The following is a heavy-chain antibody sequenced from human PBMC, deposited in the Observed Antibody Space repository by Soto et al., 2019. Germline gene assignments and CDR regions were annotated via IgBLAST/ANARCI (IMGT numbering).Heavy chain of an antibody. Sequence: QVQLVQAGAEVKKPGASVKVSCKASGYTFTSYGISWVRQAPGQGLEWMGWISAYNGNTNYAQKVQGRVTMTTDTPTSTAYVELRSLRSDDTAVYYCARREEYYILTGDFHYLGQGPLVTVSP. CDR1: GYTFTSYG. CDR3: ARREEYYILTGDFHY. CDR2: ISAYNGNT. J-gene: IGHJ4*02. V-gene: IGHV1-18*01. D-gene: IGHD3-9*01.